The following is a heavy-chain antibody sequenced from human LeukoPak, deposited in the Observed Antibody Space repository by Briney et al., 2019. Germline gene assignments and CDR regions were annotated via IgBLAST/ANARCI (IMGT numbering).Heavy chain of an antibody. Sequence: PRASVKVSCKASGGTFSSYAISWVRQAPGQGLEWMGGIIPIFGTANYARKFQGRVTITTDESTSTAYMELSSLRSEDTAVYYCARGSKMVYAIQVFHYWGQGTLVTVSS. CDR1: GGTFSSYA. D-gene: IGHD2-8*01. V-gene: IGHV1-69*05. CDR2: IIPIFGTA. CDR3: ARGSKMVYAIQVFHY. J-gene: IGHJ4*02.